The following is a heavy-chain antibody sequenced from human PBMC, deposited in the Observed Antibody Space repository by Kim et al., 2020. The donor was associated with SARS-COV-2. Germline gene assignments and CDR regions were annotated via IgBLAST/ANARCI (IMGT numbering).Heavy chain of an antibody. CDR3: ATDYGGGY. V-gene: IGHV3-15*01. Sequence: GGSLRLSCAASGFTFTNAWMHWVRQAPGKGLEWVGRIKSKTDGGTPDYAAPVKGRCTISRDDSKNTLYLQMNSLKIEDTAVYYCATDYGGGYWGQGTLVTVSS. CDR2: IKSKTDGGTP. CDR1: GFTFTNAW. D-gene: IGHD3-16*01. J-gene: IGHJ4*02.